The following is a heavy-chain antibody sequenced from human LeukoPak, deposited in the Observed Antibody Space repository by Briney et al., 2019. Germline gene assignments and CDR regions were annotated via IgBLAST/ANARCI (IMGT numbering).Heavy chain of an antibody. CDR3: ARDTLDRIAAAGGLYYYYYYGMDV. CDR2: IYSGGST. Sequence: GGSLRLSCAASGFTVSSNYMSWVRQAPGKGLEWVSVIYSGGSTYYADSVKGRFTISRHNSKNTLYLQMNSLRAEDTAVYYCARDTLDRIAAAGGLYYYYYYGMDVWGQGTTVTVSS. D-gene: IGHD6-13*01. V-gene: IGHV3-53*04. CDR1: GFTVSSNY. J-gene: IGHJ6*02.